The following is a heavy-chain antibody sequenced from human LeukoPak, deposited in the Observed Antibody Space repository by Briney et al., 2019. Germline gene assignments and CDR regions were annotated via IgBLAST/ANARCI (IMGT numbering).Heavy chain of an antibody. Sequence: SETLSLTCTVSGGSVSVYYWSWIRQPPGKGLKWIGYIYYSGSTNYNPSLKSRVTISVDTSKNQFSLKLSSVTAADTAVYYCARDSPAAYFDYWGQGALVTVSS. CDR3: ARDSPAAYFDY. V-gene: IGHV4-59*02. J-gene: IGHJ4*02. D-gene: IGHD2-2*01. CDR2: IYYSGST. CDR1: GGSVSVYY.